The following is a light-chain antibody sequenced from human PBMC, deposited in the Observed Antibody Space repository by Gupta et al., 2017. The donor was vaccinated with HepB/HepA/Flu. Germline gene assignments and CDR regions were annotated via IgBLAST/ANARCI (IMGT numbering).Light chain of an antibody. J-gene: IGKJ5*01. V-gene: IGKV3-11*01. CDR3: QQRSNWPPRT. CDR1: QSVCSY. CDR2: YAS. Sequence: XXXTXSXAXXSXXPXERATLSCRASQSVCSYLVWSQQNPGQAPSRLIFYASNRATGIPARFSGSGSGTDFTLPIRGLEPEDFAVYYCQQRSNWPPRTFGQGTRLEIK.